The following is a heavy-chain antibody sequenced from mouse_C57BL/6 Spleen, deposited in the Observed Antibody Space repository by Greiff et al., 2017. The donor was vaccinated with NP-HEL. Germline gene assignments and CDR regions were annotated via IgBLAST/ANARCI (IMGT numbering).Heavy chain of an antibody. V-gene: IGHV8-12*01. CDR3: ARSRGSYYGNYPYYFDY. J-gene: IGHJ2*01. CDR2: IYWDDDK. D-gene: IGHD2-1*01. Sequence: QVTLKVCGPGILQSSQTLSLTCSFSGFSLSTSGMGVSWIRQPSGKGLEWLAHIYWDDDKRYNPSLKSRLTISKDTSRNQVFLKITSVDTADTATYYCARSRGSYYGNYPYYFDYGGQGTTLTVSS. CDR1: GFSLSTSGMG.